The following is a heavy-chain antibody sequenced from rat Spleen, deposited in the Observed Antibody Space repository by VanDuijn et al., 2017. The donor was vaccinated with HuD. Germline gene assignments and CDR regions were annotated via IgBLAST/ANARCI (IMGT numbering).Heavy chain of an antibody. CDR3: ARNNYYWYFDF. V-gene: IGHV2-1*01. J-gene: IGHJ1*01. CDR1: GFSLTSYD. Sequence: QVQLKESGPGLVQPSQTLSLTCTVSGFSLTSYDVHWVRQPPGKGLEWMGGIWGDGSADYNSVLKSRLNISRDTSKSQVFLKMNSLQTEDTAMYFCARNNYYWYFDFWGPGTMVTVSS. CDR2: IWGDGSA. D-gene: IGHD1-10*01.